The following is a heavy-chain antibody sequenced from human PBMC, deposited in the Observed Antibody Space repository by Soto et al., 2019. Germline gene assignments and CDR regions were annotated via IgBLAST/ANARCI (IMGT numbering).Heavy chain of an antibody. D-gene: IGHD5-18*01. V-gene: IGHV3-21*01. J-gene: IGHJ4*02. CDR1: GFTFSSYS. CDR3: ARDQPGYSYGYGLGY. Sequence: EVQLVESGGGLVKPGGSLRLSCAASGFTFSSYSMNWVRQAPGKGLEWVSSISSSSSYIYYADSVKGRFTISRDNAKNSVYLKMNSLRAEDTAVYYCARDQPGYSYGYGLGYWGQGTLVTVSS. CDR2: ISSSSSYI.